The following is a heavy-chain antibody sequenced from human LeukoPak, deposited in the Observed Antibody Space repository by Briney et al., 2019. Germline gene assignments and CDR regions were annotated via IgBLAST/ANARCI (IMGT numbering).Heavy chain of an antibody. J-gene: IGHJ1*01. V-gene: IGHV6-1*01. CDR3: ARDRCSGGSCQGYFQH. D-gene: IGHD2-15*01. CDR1: GDSVSSNSAA. Sequence: SQTLSLTCAISGDSVSSNSAAWDWIRQSPSRGLEWLGRTYYRSKWYNDYAVSVKSRITINPDTSKNQFSLQLNSVTPEDTAVYYCARDRCSGGSCQGYFQHWGQGTLVTVSS. CDR2: TYYRSKWYN.